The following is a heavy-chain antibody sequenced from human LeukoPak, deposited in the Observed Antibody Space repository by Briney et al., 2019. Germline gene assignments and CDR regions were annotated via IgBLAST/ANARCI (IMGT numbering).Heavy chain of an antibody. CDR1: GFTFGDYA. V-gene: IGHV3-49*04. Sequence: GGSLRLACTASGFTFGDYAMTWVRQAPGKGLGWVGFIRSIVYGGTPEYAASVKGRFTISRDDSKGIAYLQMNSLKTEDTAVYCCTTTGSAPVVVVVADTHYWGKGNLVTVSS. CDR3: TTTGSAPVVVVVADTHY. J-gene: IGHJ4*02. D-gene: IGHD2-15*01. CDR2: IRSIVYGGTP.